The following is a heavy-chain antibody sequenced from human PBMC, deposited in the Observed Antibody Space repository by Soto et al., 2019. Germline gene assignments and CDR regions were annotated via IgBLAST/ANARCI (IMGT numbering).Heavy chain of an antibody. D-gene: IGHD4-17*01. J-gene: IGHJ2*01. CDR3: ARVAAVTTVVTPYWYFDL. V-gene: IGHV3-30-3*01. Sequence: QVQLVESGGGVVQPGRSLRLSCAASGFTFSSYAMHWVRQAPGKGLEWVAVISYDGSNKYYADSVKGRFTISRDNSKNTLYLQMNSLRAEDTAVYYCARVAAVTTVVTPYWYFDLWGRGTLVTVSS. CDR2: ISYDGSNK. CDR1: GFTFSSYA.